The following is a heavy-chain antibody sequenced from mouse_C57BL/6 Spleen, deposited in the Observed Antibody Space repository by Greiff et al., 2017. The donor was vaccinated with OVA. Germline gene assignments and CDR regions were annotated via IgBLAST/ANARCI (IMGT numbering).Heavy chain of an antibody. Sequence: VQLQQSGAELARPGASVKLSCKASGYTFTSYGISWVKQRTGQGLEWIGEIYPRSGNTYYNEKFKGKATLTAAKSSSTAYRELRSLTSEDSAVYFCASYYGNPYAMDYWGQGTSVTVSS. J-gene: IGHJ4*01. V-gene: IGHV1-81*01. CDR3: ASYYGNPYAMDY. CDR2: IYPRSGNT. CDR1: GYTFTSYG. D-gene: IGHD2-1*01.